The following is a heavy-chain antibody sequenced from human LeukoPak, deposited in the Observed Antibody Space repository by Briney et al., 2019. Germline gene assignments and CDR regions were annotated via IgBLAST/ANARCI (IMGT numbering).Heavy chain of an antibody. CDR1: GFTFSSNS. Sequence: GGSLRLSCAAPGFTFSSNSMNWVRQAPGKGLEWVSYISSGSGTIYYADSVKGRFTISRDNAKNSLYLQMNSLRAEDTAVYYCPLELGEGFDYWGQGTLVTVSS. V-gene: IGHV3-48*01. D-gene: IGHD1-7*01. CDR2: ISSGSGTI. J-gene: IGHJ4*02. CDR3: PLELGEGFDY.